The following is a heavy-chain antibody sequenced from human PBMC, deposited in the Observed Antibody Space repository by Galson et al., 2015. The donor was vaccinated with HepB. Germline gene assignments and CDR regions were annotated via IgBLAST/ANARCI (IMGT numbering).Heavy chain of an antibody. D-gene: IGHD6-13*01. Sequence: SLRLSCAASGFTFSNYAMHWVRQAPGRGLEWVAAISYDGSSEYYANSVRGRFTISRDDSKNTAYLRMKRLKSEDTAVYYCTRLGDLPGYSSSWGQGTLVTVSS. CDR3: TRLGDLPGYSSS. J-gene: IGHJ4*02. V-gene: IGHV3-30*04. CDR2: ISYDGSSE. CDR1: GFTFSNYA.